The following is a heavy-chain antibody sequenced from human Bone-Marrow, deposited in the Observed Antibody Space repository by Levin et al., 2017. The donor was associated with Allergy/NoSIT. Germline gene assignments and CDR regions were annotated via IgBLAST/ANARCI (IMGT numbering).Heavy chain of an antibody. D-gene: IGHD5-24*01. CDR1: GFTFNNYG. CDR2: VSGSGIDS. Sequence: GGSLRLSCTASGFTFNNYGVTWVRQAPGKGLEWVSSVSGSGIDSNYADSVRGRFTISRDTNMIFLQMSRLRVEDTATYYCAKDPMWDGYNFAMDVWGPGTTVVVSS. CDR3: AKDPMWDGYNFAMDV. J-gene: IGHJ6*02. V-gene: IGHV3-23*01.